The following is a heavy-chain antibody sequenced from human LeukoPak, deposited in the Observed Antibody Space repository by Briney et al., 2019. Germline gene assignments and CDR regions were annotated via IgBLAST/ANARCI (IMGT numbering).Heavy chain of an antibody. V-gene: IGHV4-59*01. CDR2: IYYSGST. D-gene: IGHD6-19*01. Sequence: PETLSLTCTVSGGSISSYYWSWIRQPPGKGLEWIGYIYYSGSTNYNPSLKSRVTISVDTSKNQFSLKLSSVTAADTAVYYCARGVRRVDSSGWYSYYYYYMDVWGKGTTVTISS. CDR1: GGSISSYY. CDR3: ARGVRRVDSSGWYSYYYYYMDV. J-gene: IGHJ6*03.